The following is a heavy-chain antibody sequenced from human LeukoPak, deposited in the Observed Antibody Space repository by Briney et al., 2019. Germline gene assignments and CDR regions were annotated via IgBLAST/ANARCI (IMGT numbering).Heavy chain of an antibody. CDR2: ISYDGSNK. Sequence: PGGSLRLSCAASGFTFSSYAMHWVRQAPGKGLEWVAVISYDGSNKYYADSVKGRFTISRDNSKNTLYLQMNSLRAEDTAVYYCARPHPEGYSSSWHPLFDYWGQGTLVTVSS. V-gene: IGHV3-30-3*01. D-gene: IGHD6-13*01. J-gene: IGHJ4*02. CDR1: GFTFSSYA. CDR3: ARPHPEGYSSSWHPLFDY.